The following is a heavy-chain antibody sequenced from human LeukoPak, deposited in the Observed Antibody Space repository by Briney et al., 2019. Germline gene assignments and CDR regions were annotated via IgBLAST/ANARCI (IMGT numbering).Heavy chain of an antibody. Sequence: SVKVSCKASGGTFSSYAISWVRQAPGQGLEWMGGIIPIFGTANYAQKFQGRVTITADKSTSTAYMELSSLRSEDTAVYYCARILDSAWGELGYWGQGTLVTVSS. V-gene: IGHV1-69*06. D-gene: IGHD6-19*01. CDR2: IIPIFGTA. CDR3: ARILDSAWGELGY. J-gene: IGHJ4*02. CDR1: GGTFSSYA.